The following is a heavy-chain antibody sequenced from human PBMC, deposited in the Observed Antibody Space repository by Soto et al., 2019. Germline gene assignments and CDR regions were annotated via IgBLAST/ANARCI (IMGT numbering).Heavy chain of an antibody. CDR1: GFSFSNYA. Sequence: GGSLRLSCSVSGFSFSNYAMTWVRQAPGKGLEWVSGISWNSGSIGYADSVKGRFTISRDNAKNSLYLQMNSLRAEDTALYYCAKGSVEMATIRYFDYWGQGTLVTVSS. V-gene: IGHV3-9*01. D-gene: IGHD5-12*01. CDR2: ISWNSGSI. CDR3: AKGSVEMATIRYFDY. J-gene: IGHJ4*02.